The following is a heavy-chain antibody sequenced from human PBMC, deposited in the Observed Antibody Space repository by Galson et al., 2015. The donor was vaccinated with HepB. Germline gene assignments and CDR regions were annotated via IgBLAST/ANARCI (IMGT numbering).Heavy chain of an antibody. D-gene: IGHD3-22*01. Sequence: SLRLSCAASGFTVSSNYMSWVRQAPGKGLEWVSVIYSGGSTYYADSVKGRFTISRHNSKNTLYLQMNSLRAEDTAVYYCAAPRWRGDSSGYYYYWGQGTLVTVSS. V-gene: IGHV3-53*04. CDR2: IYSGGST. CDR3: AAPRWRGDSSGYYYY. J-gene: IGHJ4*02. CDR1: GFTVSSNY.